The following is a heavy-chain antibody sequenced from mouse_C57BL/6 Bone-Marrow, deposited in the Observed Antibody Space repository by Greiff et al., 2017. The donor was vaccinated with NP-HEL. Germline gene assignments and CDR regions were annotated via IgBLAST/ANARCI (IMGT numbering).Heavy chain of an antibody. Sequence: QVQLQQPGAELVKPGASVKMSCKASGYTFTSYWITWVKQRPGQGLEWIGDIYPGSGSTNYNEKFKSKATLTVDTSSSTAYMQLSSLTSEDSAVYYCAREKGYDYDDWYYFDYWGQGTTLTVSS. J-gene: IGHJ2*01. CDR2: IYPGSGST. D-gene: IGHD2-4*01. CDR3: AREKGYDYDDWYYFDY. CDR1: GYTFTSYW. V-gene: IGHV1-55*01.